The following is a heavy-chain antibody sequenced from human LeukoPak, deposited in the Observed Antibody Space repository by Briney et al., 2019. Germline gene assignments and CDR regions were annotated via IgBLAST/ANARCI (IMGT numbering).Heavy chain of an antibody. CDR2: IYYSGST. J-gene: IGHJ4*02. V-gene: IGHV4-59*11. CDR1: GGSISSHY. D-gene: IGHD5-24*01. CDR3: AGDGYNPFYFDY. Sequence: SETLSLTCTVSGGSISSHYWSWIRQPPGKGLEWIGYIYYSGSTNYNPSLKSRVTISVDTSKNQFSLKLSSVTAADTAVYYCAGDGYNPFYFDYWGQGTLVTVSS.